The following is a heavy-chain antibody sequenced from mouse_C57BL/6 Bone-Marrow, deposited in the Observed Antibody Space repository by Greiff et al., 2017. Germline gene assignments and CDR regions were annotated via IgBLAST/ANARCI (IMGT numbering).Heavy chain of an antibody. V-gene: IGHV1-22*01. D-gene: IGHD1-1*01. CDR1: GYTFTDYN. CDR3: ARSRGYYGSSYVYAMDY. CDR2: INPNNGGT. J-gene: IGHJ4*01. Sequence: VQLQQSGPELVKPGASVKMSCKASGYTFTDYNMHWVKQSHGKSLEWIGYINPNNGGTSYNQKFKGKATLTVNKSSSTAYMELRSLTSEDSAVYYCARSRGYYGSSYVYAMDYWGQGTSVTVSS.